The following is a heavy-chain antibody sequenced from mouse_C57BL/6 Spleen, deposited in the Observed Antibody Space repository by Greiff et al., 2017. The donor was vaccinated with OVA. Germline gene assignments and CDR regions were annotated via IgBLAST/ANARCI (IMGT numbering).Heavy chain of an antibody. CDR1: GYTFTSYG. CDR3: ARFPSKDSNPCDY. V-gene: IGHV1-81*01. J-gene: IGHJ2*01. Sequence: QVHVKQSGAELARPGASVKLSCKASGYTFTSYGISWVKQRTGQGLEWIGEIYPRSGNTYYNEKFKGKATLTADKSSSTAYMELRSLTSEDSAVYFCARFPSKDSNPCDYWGQGTTLTVSS. CDR2: IYPRSGNT. D-gene: IGHD2-5*01.